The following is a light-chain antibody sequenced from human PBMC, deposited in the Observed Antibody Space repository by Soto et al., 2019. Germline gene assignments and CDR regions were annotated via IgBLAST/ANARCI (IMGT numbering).Light chain of an antibody. Sequence: QSVLTQPPSLSAAPGQKVTISCSGSNSNIGNKHVSWYQQLPGAAPKLLIYDNNKRPSGIPDRFSGSQSGTSATLGITGLQTGDEADYYCGSWDSRLSVVVFGGGTKLTVL. V-gene: IGLV1-51*01. J-gene: IGLJ3*02. CDR3: GSWDSRLSVVV. CDR1: NSNIGNKH. CDR2: DNN.